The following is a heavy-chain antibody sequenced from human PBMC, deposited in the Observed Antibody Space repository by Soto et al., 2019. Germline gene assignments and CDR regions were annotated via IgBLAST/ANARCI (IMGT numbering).Heavy chain of an antibody. V-gene: IGHV4-39*01. CDR2: IYYSGST. Sequence: SETLSLTCTVSGGSISSSSYYWGWIRQPPGKGLEWIGSIYYSGSTYYNPSLKSRVTISVDTSKNQFSLKLSSVTAADTAVYYCARLPTIFGVVPNAFDIWGQGTMVTVSS. D-gene: IGHD3-3*01. J-gene: IGHJ3*02. CDR1: GGSISSSSYY. CDR3: ARLPTIFGVVPNAFDI.